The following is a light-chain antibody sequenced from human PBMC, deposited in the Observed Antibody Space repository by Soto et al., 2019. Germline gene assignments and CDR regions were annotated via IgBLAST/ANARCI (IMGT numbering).Light chain of an antibody. CDR3: QHRGNWTLT. CDR1: QSVSNY. CDR2: DAS. Sequence: IMLTQTPATLSLSPGERATLSCRASQSVSNYLAWYQQKPGQAPRLLIYDASYMAPAIQVNFSGRVSPTNDTLPISSLEPEDCGGYDCQHRGNWTLTLDGGTTVDIK. J-gene: IGKJ4*01. V-gene: IGKV3-11*01.